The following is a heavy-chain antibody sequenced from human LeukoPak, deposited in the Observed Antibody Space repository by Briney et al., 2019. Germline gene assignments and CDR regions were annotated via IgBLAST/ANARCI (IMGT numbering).Heavy chain of an antibody. CDR2: IYYSGTT. CDR1: GGSGGSITNYY. Sequence: SETLSLTCTVSGGSGGSITNYYWSWSRQPPGKGLEWIGYIYYSGTTNYNPPLKSRVTISLDTSKNQFSLKLRSVTAADTAVYYCAKEANGGDAFDIWGQGTMVTVSS. D-gene: IGHD4-23*01. J-gene: IGHJ3*02. CDR3: AKEANGGDAFDI. V-gene: IGHV4-59*01.